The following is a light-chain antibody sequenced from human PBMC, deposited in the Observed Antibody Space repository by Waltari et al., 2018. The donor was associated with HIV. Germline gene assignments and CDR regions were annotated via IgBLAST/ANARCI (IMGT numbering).Light chain of an antibody. Sequence: DIHLTQSPSFLSASVGDRVTITCRASQDSSNSVAWSQQRPGKAPKLLIYSTSTLQSGVPSRFRGSRSRTEFTLTIASLQAEDFATYFCQQLNTYPHTFGQGTKVEI. V-gene: IGKV1-9*01. J-gene: IGKJ2*01. CDR2: STS. CDR3: QQLNTYPHT. CDR1: QDSSNS.